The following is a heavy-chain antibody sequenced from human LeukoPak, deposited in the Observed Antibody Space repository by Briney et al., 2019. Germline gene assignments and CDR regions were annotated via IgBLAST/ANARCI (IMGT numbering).Heavy chain of an antibody. CDR3: AKVDYYGSGSLQPGY. Sequence: PGGSLRLSCAASGFTFSNSAMSWVRQAPGKGLEWVSTLSGSGITTYYADSVKGRFTISRDNSKNTLYLQMNSLRAEDTAVYYCAKVDYYGSGSLQPGYWGQGTLVTVSS. J-gene: IGHJ4*02. V-gene: IGHV3-23*01. CDR2: LSGSGITT. D-gene: IGHD3-10*01. CDR1: GFTFSNSA.